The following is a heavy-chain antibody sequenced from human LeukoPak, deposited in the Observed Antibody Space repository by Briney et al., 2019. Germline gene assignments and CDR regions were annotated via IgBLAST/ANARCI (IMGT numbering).Heavy chain of an antibody. V-gene: IGHV1-24*01. D-gene: IGHD3-22*01. CDR1: GYTLTELS. J-gene: IGHJ4*02. CDR2: FDPEDGET. CDR3: ATGYYDSSGYPSRPFDY. Sequence: ASVKVSCKVSGYTLTELSMHWVRQGPGKGLEWMGGFDPEDGETIYAQKFQGRVTMTEDTSTDTAYMELSSLRSEDTAVYYCATGYYDSSGYPSRPFDYWGQGTLVTVSS.